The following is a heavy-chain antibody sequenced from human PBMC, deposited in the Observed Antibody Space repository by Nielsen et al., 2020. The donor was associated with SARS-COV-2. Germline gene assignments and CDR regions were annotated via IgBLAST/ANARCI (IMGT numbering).Heavy chain of an antibody. CDR3: AKYRWFDP. CDR2: ISGSGGST. Sequence: GESLKISCAASGFTFSSYGMHWVRQAPGKGLEWVSAISGSGGSTYYADSVKGRFTISRDNSKNTLYLQMNSLRAEDTAVYYCAKYRWFDPWGQGTLVTVSS. CDR1: GFTFSSYG. V-gene: IGHV3-23*01. D-gene: IGHD3-16*02. J-gene: IGHJ5*02.